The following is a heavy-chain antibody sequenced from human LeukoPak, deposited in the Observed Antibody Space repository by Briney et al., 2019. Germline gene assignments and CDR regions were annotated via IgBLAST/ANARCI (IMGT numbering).Heavy chain of an antibody. CDR1: GYTFTGYG. CDR2: ISAYNGNT. J-gene: IGHJ4*02. V-gene: IGHV1-18*01. CDR3: ARDYRVSWGTTDYFDY. Sequence: ASVKVSRKASGYTFTGYGISWVRQAPGQGLEWMGWISAYNGNTNYAQKLQGRVTMTTDTSTSTAYMELRSLRSDDTAVYYCARDYRVSWGTTDYFDYWGQGTLVTVSS. D-gene: IGHD3-16*01.